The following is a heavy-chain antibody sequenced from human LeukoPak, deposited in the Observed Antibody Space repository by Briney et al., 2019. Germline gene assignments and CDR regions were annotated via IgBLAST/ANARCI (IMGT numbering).Heavy chain of an antibody. CDR2: IKQDGSEK. J-gene: IGHJ4*02. CDR3: ARESSGSSYFDY. Sequence: GGSLRLSCAASGFTFSSYGMHWVRQAPGKGLEWVANIKQDGSEKYYVDSVKGRFTISRDNAKNSLYLQMNSLRAEDTAVYYCARESSGSSYFDYWGQGTLVTVSS. CDR1: GFTFSSYG. D-gene: IGHD1-26*01. V-gene: IGHV3-7*01.